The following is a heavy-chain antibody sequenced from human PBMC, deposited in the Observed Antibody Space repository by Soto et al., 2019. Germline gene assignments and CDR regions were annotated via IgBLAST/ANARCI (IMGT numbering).Heavy chain of an antibody. J-gene: IGHJ3*02. Sequence: PSETLSLTCAVYGGSFSGYYWSWIRQPPGKGLGWIGEINHSGSTNYNPSLKSRVTISVDTSKNQFSLKLSSVTAADTAVYYCASVSSSSLSDAFDIWGQGTMVTVSS. CDR2: INHSGST. D-gene: IGHD6-6*01. CDR3: ASVSSSSLSDAFDI. V-gene: IGHV4-34*01. CDR1: GGSFSGYY.